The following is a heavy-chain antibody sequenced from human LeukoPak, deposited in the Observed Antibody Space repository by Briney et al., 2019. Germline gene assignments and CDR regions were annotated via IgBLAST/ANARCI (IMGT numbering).Heavy chain of an antibody. J-gene: IGHJ6*03. Sequence: PGGSLRLSCAASGFTFDDYAMHWVRQAPGKGLEWVSLISGDGGSTYYADSVKGRFTISRDNSKNSLYLQMNSLRTEDTALYYCAKDGMYYCGSGSYREYYYYMDVWGKGTTVTVSS. CDR3: AKDGMYYCGSGSYREYYYYMDV. D-gene: IGHD3-10*01. CDR2: ISGDGGST. CDR1: GFTFDDYA. V-gene: IGHV3-43*02.